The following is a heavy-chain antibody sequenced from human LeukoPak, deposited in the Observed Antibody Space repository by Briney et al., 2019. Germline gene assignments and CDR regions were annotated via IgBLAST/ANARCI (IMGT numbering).Heavy chain of an antibody. J-gene: IGHJ4*02. CDR1: GTSFSSSTYY. D-gene: IGHD6-13*01. V-gene: IGHV4-39*01. CDR3: ARHAGGIAATGTRPFDY. Sequence: SETLSLTCTVSGTSFSSSTYYWAWIRQPPGKGLEWIGSMHYSGSTYYNPSLKSRVTMSVDTSKNQFSLKLSSVSAADTAVYYCARHAGGIAATGTRPFDYWGQGTLVTVSS. CDR2: MHYSGST.